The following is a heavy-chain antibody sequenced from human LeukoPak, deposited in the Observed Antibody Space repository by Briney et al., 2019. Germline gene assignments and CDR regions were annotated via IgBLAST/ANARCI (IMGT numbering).Heavy chain of an antibody. CDR2: ISYDGSNK. V-gene: IGHV3-30*04. CDR3: ARAPAGCGGTCPFDF. Sequence: GGSLRLSCAASGFTFSSYAMHWVRQAPGKELEWVAVISYDGSNKYYADSVKGRFTISRDNSKNTLYLQMNSLRAEDTAVYYCARAPAGCGGTCPFDFWGQGTLVTVSS. J-gene: IGHJ4*02. CDR1: GFTFSSYA. D-gene: IGHD1-14*01.